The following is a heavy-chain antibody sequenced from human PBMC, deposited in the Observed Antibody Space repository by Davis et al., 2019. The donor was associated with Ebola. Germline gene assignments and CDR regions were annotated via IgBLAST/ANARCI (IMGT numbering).Heavy chain of an antibody. CDR3: ARVGRPAAMFDYYYGMDV. CDR2: INTDDGDT. V-gene: IGHV1-18*03. J-gene: IGHJ6*02. Sequence: ASVKVSCKASDYTFTSYGINWVRQAPGQGLEWMGWINTDDGDTNYPQNLQGRVTMTTDTSTSTAYMELRSLRAEDMAVYYCARVGRPAAMFDYYYGMDVWGQGTTVTVSS. D-gene: IGHD2-2*01. CDR1: DYTFTSYG.